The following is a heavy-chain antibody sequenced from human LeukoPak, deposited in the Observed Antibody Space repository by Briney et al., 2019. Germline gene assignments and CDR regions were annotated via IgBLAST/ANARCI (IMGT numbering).Heavy chain of an antibody. CDR3: ASLDTGMATGEVDY. V-gene: IGHV1-69*13. CDR1: GGTFSSYA. J-gene: IGHJ4*02. CDR2: IIPIFGTA. Sequence: ASVKVSCMASGGTFSSYAISWVRQAPGQGLEWMGGIIPIFGTANYAQKFQGRVTITADESTSTAYMELSSLRSEDTAVYYCASLDTGMATGEVDYWGQGTLVTVSS. D-gene: IGHD5-18*01.